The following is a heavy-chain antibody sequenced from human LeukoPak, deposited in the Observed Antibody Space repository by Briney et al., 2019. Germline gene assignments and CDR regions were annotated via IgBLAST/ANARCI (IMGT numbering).Heavy chain of an antibody. CDR1: GLTLRGHS. CDR3: ARGPRVAHWYFDL. V-gene: IGHV3-21*01. J-gene: IGHJ2*01. CDR2: ISSSSSYI. D-gene: IGHD2-15*01. Sequence: GGSLRLSCAATGLTLRGHSMNWVRQAPGKGLEWVSSISSSSSYIYYADSVKGRFTISRDNAKNSLYLQMNSLRAEDTAVYYCARGPRVAHWYFDLWGRGTLVTVSS.